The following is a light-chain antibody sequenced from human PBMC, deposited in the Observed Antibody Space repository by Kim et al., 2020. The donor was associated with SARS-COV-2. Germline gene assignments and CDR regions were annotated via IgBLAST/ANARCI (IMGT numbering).Light chain of an antibody. CDR2: GAS. CDR1: QSVSSNY. Sequence: SPGDSATPSCRASQSVSSNYLAWYQQKPGQAPRLLIYGASSRATGIPDRFSGSGSGTDFTLTITRLEPEDFAVYYCQQYSSSPATFGQGTKVDIK. V-gene: IGKV3-20*01. CDR3: QQYSSSPAT. J-gene: IGKJ1*01.